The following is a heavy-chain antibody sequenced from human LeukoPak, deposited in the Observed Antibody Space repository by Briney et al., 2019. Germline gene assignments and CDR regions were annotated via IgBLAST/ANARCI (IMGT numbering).Heavy chain of an antibody. CDR3: AREVSLTMVRGVASYYYYGMDV. Sequence: ASVKVSCKASGYTFTGYYMHWVRQAPGQGLEWMGIINPSGGSTSYAQKFQGRVTMTRDTSTSTVYMELSSLRSEDTAVYYCAREVSLTMVRGVASYYYYGMDVWGQGTTVTVS. J-gene: IGHJ6*02. CDR1: GYTFTGYY. V-gene: IGHV1-46*01. D-gene: IGHD3-10*01. CDR2: INPSGGST.